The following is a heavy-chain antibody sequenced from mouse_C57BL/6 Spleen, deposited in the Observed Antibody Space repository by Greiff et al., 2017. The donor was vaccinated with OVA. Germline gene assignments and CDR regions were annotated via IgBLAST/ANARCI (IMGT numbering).Heavy chain of an antibody. J-gene: IGHJ2*01. CDR2: IYPSDSET. Sequence: VQLQQPGAELVRPGSSVKLSCKASGYTFTSYWMDWVKQRPGQGLEWIGNIYPSDSETHYNQKFKDKATLTVDKSSSTAYMQLSSLTSEDSAVYYCARWVSGPYYFDYWGQGTTLTVSS. V-gene: IGHV1-61*01. CDR1: GYTFTSYW. CDR3: ARWVSGPYYFDY. D-gene: IGHD3-2*02.